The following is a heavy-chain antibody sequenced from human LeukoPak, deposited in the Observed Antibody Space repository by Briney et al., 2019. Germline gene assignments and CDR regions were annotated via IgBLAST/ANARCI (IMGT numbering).Heavy chain of an antibody. CDR3: ARGRPSGWTHYFDS. D-gene: IGHD6-19*01. J-gene: IGHJ4*02. Sequence: ASGTVSCKASGYTFTGYYLHWVRQAPGQGLEWMGWINPNSGGTNYAQKFQGRVTMTRDTSISTAYMELSRLRSDDTAVYYCARGRPSGWTHYFDSWGQGTLVTVSS. V-gene: IGHV1-2*02. CDR2: INPNSGGT. CDR1: GYTFTGYY.